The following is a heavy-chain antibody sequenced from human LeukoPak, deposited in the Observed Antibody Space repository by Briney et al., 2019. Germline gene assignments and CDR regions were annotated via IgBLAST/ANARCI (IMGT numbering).Heavy chain of an antibody. Sequence: SETLSLTCIVSGDSINNDTYYWNWIRQPAGKGLEWIGRMYVSGSSNYNPALKSRVSISVDTSKSQFSLRLSSVTAADTATYCARGSYIISSGYYRPFDNWGQGIRVIVSS. CDR2: MYVSGSS. CDR1: GDSINNDTYY. D-gene: IGHD3-3*01. V-gene: IGHV4-61*02. CDR3: ARGSYIISSGYYRPFDN. J-gene: IGHJ4*02.